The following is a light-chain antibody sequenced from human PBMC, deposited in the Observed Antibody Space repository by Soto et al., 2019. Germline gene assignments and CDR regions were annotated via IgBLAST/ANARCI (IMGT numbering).Light chain of an antibody. J-gene: IGKJ1*01. CDR2: GGS. CDR1: QSVSSD. V-gene: IGKV3-15*01. Sequence: EIVMTQSPATLSVSPGARATLSCRASQSVSSDLAWYQQKPGQAARLLIYGGSTSATGIPARFSGSGSETEFTLTLLSQQSQDSAVYYCQEFHKWPPSTLGPGPKV. CDR3: QEFHKWPPST.